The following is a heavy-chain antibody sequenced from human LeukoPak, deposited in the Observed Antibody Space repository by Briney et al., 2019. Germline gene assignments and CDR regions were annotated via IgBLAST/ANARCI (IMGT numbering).Heavy chain of an antibody. CDR1: GYSFTNSW. V-gene: IGHV5-51*01. Sequence: GESLKISCKCSGYSFTNSWIGWVRQMPGKGLEWMGIIFPADSDARYSPPFQGQVTISADKSISTAYLEWSSLKASDTAMYYCARVGYSSYGMDVWGKGTTVTVSS. D-gene: IGHD6-13*01. CDR3: ARVGYSSYGMDV. J-gene: IGHJ6*04. CDR2: IFPADSDA.